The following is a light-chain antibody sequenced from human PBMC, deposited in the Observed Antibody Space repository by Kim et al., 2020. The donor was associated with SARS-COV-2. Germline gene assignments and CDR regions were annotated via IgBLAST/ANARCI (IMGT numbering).Light chain of an antibody. Sequence: PGKSASTSCTGTSSVVGAYNYVSWYQQHPGKAPRLMIYDVSKRPSGVPDRFSGSKSGNTASLTISGLQAEDEADYYCCSYAGSWVFGGGTQLTVL. V-gene: IGLV2-11*01. CDR3: CSYAGSWV. CDR1: SSVVGAYNY. CDR2: DVS. J-gene: IGLJ3*02.